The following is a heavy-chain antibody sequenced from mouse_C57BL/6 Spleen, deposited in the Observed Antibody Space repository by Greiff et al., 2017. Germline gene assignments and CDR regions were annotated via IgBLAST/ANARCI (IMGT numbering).Heavy chain of an antibody. CDR3: ARHMSSYGYFDV. Sequence: VMLVESGPGLVAPSQSLSITCTVSGFSLTSYGVHWVRQPPGQGLEWLVVIWSDGSTTYNSALKSRLSISKDNSKSQVILKMNSLQTDDTAMYYCARHMSSYGYFDVWGTGTTVTVSS. J-gene: IGHJ1*03. CDR2: IWSDGST. CDR1: GFSLTSYG. D-gene: IGHD1-1*01. V-gene: IGHV2-6-1*01.